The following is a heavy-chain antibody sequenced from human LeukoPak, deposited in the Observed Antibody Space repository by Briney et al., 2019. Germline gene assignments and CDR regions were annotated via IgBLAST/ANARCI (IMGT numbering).Heavy chain of an antibody. Sequence: PSETLSLTCAVYGGSFSGYYWSWIHQPPGKGLEWIGEINHSGSTNYNPSLKSRVTISVDTSKNQFSLKLSSVTAADTAVYYCARGLPRYCSGGSCYSNWFDPWGQGTLVTVSS. V-gene: IGHV4-34*01. D-gene: IGHD2-15*01. CDR2: INHSGST. CDR3: ARGLPRYCSGGSCYSNWFDP. J-gene: IGHJ5*02. CDR1: GGSFSGYY.